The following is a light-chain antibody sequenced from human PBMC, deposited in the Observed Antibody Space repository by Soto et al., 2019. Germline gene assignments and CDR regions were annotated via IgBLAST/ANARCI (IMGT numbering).Light chain of an antibody. CDR1: QSISSY. CDR3: QQSYSTPLT. V-gene: IGKV1-39*01. Sequence: DIQMTQSPSSLSASVGDRVTITCRASQSISSYLNWYQQKPGKAPKLLIYAASSLQSWVPSRFSGSGSGTDFTLTISSLQPEDFATYYCQQSYSTPLTFGRGTRLEIK. J-gene: IGKJ5*01. CDR2: AAS.